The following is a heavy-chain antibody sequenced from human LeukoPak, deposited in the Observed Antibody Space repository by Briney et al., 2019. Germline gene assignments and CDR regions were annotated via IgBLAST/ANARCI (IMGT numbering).Heavy chain of an antibody. V-gene: IGHV3-30-3*01. D-gene: IGHD3-22*01. CDR1: GFTFSSYA. J-gene: IGHJ4*02. CDR2: ISYDGSNK. CDR3: ARGGYDSSGYYFGDYFDY. Sequence: QAGGSLRLSCAASGFTFSSYAMHWVRQAPGKGLEWVAVISYDGSNKCYADSVKGRFTISRDNSKNTLYLQMNSLRAEDTAVYYCARGGYDSSGYYFGDYFDYWGQGTLVTVSS.